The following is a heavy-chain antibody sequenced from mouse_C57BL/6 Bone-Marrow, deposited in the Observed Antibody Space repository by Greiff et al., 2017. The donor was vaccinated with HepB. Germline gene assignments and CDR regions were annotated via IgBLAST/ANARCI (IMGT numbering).Heavy chain of an antibody. Sequence: EVKLQESGGGLVQPGGSMKLSCAASGFTFSDAWMDWVRQSPEKGLEWVAEIRNKANNHATYYAESVKGRFTISRDDSKSSVYLQMNSLRAEDTGIYYCTVYYSNLYAMDYWGQGTSVTVSS. CDR2: IRNKANNHAT. CDR3: TVYYSNLYAMDY. J-gene: IGHJ4*01. V-gene: IGHV6-6*01. CDR1: GFTFSDAW. D-gene: IGHD2-5*01.